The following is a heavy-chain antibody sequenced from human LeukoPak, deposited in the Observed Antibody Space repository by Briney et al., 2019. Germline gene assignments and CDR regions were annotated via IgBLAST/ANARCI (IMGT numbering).Heavy chain of an antibody. J-gene: IGHJ4*03. CDR1: GFTFSSYG. Sequence: GGSLRLSCAASGFTFSSYGMHWVRQAPGKGLEWVAVISYDGSSKYCADSVKGRFTISRDNSKNTLYLQMDSLRGEDTAVYYCAKERNYYGSDALIDYWGQGTTVTVSS. D-gene: IGHD3-10*01. CDR3: AKERNYYGSDALIDY. CDR2: ISYDGSSK. V-gene: IGHV3-30*18.